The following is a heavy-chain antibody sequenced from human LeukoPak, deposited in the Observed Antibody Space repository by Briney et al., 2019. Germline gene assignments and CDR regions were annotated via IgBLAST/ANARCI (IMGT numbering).Heavy chain of an antibody. Sequence: KPSETLSLTCAVYGGSFSGYYWSWIRQPPGKGLEWIGEINHSGSTNYNPSLKSRVTISVDTSKNQFSLKLSSVTAADTAVYYCARAVSPYIAARPGRAFDIWGQGTMVTVSS. J-gene: IGHJ3*02. CDR2: INHSGST. D-gene: IGHD6-6*01. V-gene: IGHV4-34*01. CDR1: GGSFSGYY. CDR3: ARAVSPYIAARPGRAFDI.